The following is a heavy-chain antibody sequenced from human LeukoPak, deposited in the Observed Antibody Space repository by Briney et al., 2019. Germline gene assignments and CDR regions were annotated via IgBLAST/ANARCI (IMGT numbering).Heavy chain of an antibody. CDR3: ARNRPYMVRGVISEVVWFDP. Sequence: SETLSLTCTVSGGSISSYYWSWIRQPPGKGLEWIGYIYYSGSTNYNPSLKSRVAISVDTSKNHFSLKLSSVPAADTAVYYCARNRPYMVRGVISEVVWFDPWGQGTLVTVSS. J-gene: IGHJ5*02. CDR2: IYYSGST. CDR1: GGSISSYY. V-gene: IGHV4-59*01. D-gene: IGHD3-10*01.